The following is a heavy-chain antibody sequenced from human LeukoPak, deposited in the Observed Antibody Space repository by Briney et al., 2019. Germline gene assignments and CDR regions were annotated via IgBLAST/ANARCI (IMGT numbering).Heavy chain of an antibody. CDR1: GFTFSNYA. CDR2: VSGTGGTT. V-gene: IGHV3-23*01. Sequence: GGSLRLSCAASGFTFSNYATAWVRQAPGKGLEWVSSVSGTGGTTYHADSVKGRLTISRDNSNNTLYLQMNSLRAEDTAVYYCARVDSGGYYSNRGHFDYWGQGTLVTVSS. CDR3: ARVDSGGYYSNRGHFDY. J-gene: IGHJ4*02. D-gene: IGHD3-22*01.